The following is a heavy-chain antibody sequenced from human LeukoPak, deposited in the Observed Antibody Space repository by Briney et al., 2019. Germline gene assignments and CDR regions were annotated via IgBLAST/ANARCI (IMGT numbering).Heavy chain of an antibody. CDR2: IYGSGYT. CDR3: ARETSLAGFASGLGFNY. D-gene: IGHD6-19*01. J-gene: IGHJ4*02. Sequence: PSETLSLTCTVSGGSISGWYWSWIRQPPGKGLEWIGYIYGSGYTNYNPSLKSRVTMSIDASKNHFSLKLTSVTAADTATYYCARETSLAGFASGLGFNYWGQGILVTVSS. V-gene: IGHV4-59*01. CDR1: GGSISGWY.